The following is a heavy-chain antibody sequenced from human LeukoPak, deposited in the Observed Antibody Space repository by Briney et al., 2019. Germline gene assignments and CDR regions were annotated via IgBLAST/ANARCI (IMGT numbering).Heavy chain of an antibody. D-gene: IGHD6-13*01. J-gene: IGHJ4*02. V-gene: IGHV3-15*01. CDR2: IKSKTDGGTT. Sequence: PGGSLRLSCAASGFTFSNAWMSWVRQAPGKGLEWVGRIKSKTDGGTTDYAAPVKGRFTISRDDSKNTLYLQMNSLETEDTAVYYCTTDLAAAGMVDYWGQGTLVTVSS. CDR3: TTDLAAAGMVDY. CDR1: GFTFSNAW.